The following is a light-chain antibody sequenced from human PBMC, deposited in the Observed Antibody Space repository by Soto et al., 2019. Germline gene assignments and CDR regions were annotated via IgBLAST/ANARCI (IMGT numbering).Light chain of an antibody. CDR1: QRVTSDF. Sequence: EIVLTQSPGTLSLSPGERATLSCRASQRVTSDFLAWYQQTPGQAPSLLIYGASNRATGVPDRFSGSGSGTDFTLTISRLEPEDFAVYHCQQYGRSPPTFGGGTKVGVK. J-gene: IGKJ4*01. CDR3: QQYGRSPPT. V-gene: IGKV3-20*01. CDR2: GAS.